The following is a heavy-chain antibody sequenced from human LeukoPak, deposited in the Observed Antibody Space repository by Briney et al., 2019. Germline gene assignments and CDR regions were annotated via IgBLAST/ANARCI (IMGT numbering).Heavy chain of an antibody. CDR1: GGSISSYY. CDR2: IYYSGST. CDR3: ARDDAGYSS. V-gene: IGHV4-59*12. J-gene: IGHJ5*02. Sequence: SETLSLTCTVSGGSISSYYWSWIRQPPGKGLEWIGYIYYSGSTNYNPSLKSRVTISVDTSKNQFSLKLRSVTAADTAVYYCARDDAGYSSWGQGTLVTVSS. D-gene: IGHD5-18*01.